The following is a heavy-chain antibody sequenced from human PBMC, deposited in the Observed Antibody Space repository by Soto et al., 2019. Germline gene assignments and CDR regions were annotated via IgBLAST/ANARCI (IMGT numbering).Heavy chain of an antibody. V-gene: IGHV3-30*18. J-gene: IGHJ4*02. D-gene: IGHD3-3*01. CDR2: ILYDGSNK. Sequence: QVQLVESGGGVVQPGRSLRLSCAASGFTFSSYGMHWVRQAPGKGLEWVALILYDGSNKNYADSVKGRFTISRDNSKNTLYRPMNSLRAEDTAVYYCAKPEVKYYDFGSGYLDSWGQETLVTFPS. CDR3: AKPEVKYYDFGSGYLDS. CDR1: GFTFSSYG.